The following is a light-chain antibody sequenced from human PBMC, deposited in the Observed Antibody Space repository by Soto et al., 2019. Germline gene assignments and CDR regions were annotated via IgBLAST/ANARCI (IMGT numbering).Light chain of an antibody. CDR3: QQYDTYWT. CDR2: KAS. V-gene: IGKV1-5*03. CDR1: QSINNW. J-gene: IGKJ1*01. Sequence: DIQMTQSPSTLSASVGDRVTITCRASQSINNWLAWYQQKPGKAPKLLIYKASNLNIGVPSRFSGSGSGTELTSTISSLQPDDVATYYCQQYDTYWTFGQRTKVEIK.